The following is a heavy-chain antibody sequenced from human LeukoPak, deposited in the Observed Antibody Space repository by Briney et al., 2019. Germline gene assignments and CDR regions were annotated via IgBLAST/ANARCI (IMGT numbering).Heavy chain of an antibody. CDR3: AKDVRYDSSGIFDY. Sequence: GGSLRLSCVASGFTFSGYAMSWVRQAPGKGLEWASSISGSGGSTHYADSVKGRFTISRDNSKNTLYLQMNSLRAEDTAVYFCAKDVRYDSSGIFDYWGQGTLVTVS. D-gene: IGHD3-22*01. CDR1: GFTFSGYA. V-gene: IGHV3-23*01. CDR2: ISGSGGST. J-gene: IGHJ4*02.